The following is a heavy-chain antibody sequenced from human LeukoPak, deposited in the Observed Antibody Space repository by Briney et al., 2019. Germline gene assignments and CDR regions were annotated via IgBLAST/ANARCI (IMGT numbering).Heavy chain of an antibody. CDR2: ISGSGGST. D-gene: IGHD2-15*01. CDR1: GFTFSSYA. CDR3: AKESFDCSGGSCYGRFDY. Sequence: PGGSLRLSCAAFGFTFSSYAMSWVRQAPGKGLEWVSAISGSGGSTYYADSVKGRFTISRDNSKNTLYLQMNSLRAEDTAVYYCAKESFDCSGGSCYGRFDYWGQGTLVTVSS. J-gene: IGHJ4*02. V-gene: IGHV3-23*01.